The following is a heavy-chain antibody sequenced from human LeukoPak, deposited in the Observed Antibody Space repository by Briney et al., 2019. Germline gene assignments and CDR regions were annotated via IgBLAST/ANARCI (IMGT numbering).Heavy chain of an antibody. Sequence: GGSLRLSCAASGFIVNTKYMSWVRQAPGKGLEWVSAISGSGGSTYYADSVKGRFTISRDNSKNTLYLQMNSLRAEDTAVYYCAKDDGRVKRQLATLYYFDYWGQGTLVTVSS. CDR1: GFIVNTKY. J-gene: IGHJ4*02. CDR2: ISGSGGST. V-gene: IGHV3-23*01. D-gene: IGHD6-13*01. CDR3: AKDDGRVKRQLATLYYFDY.